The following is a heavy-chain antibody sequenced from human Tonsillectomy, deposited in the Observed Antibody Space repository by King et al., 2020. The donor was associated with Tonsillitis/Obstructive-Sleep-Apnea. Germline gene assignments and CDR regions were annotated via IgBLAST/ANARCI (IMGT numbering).Heavy chain of an antibody. Sequence: QVQLVESGGGSVKPGGSLRLSCAASGYTFSDYYMSWIRQAPGKGLEWVSYISSSGSTIYYADSVKGRFTISRDNAKNSLNLQMNSLRAEDTAVYYCARDLDSSGWYWYFDLWGRGTLVTVSS. J-gene: IGHJ2*01. D-gene: IGHD6-19*01. CDR1: GYTFSDYY. CDR2: ISSSGSTI. V-gene: IGHV3-11*01. CDR3: ARDLDSSGWYWYFDL.